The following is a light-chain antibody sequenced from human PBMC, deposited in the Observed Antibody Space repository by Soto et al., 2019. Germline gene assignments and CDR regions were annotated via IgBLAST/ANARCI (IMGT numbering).Light chain of an antibody. V-gene: IGLV3-1*01. CDR2: QDT. CDR3: QAWDSSTVV. Sequence: SYELTQPPSVSVSPGQTASITCSGDKLGDKYACWYQQKPGQSPVLVIYQDTKRSSGIPERFFGSNSGNTATLTISGTQAMDEADYCCQAWDSSTVVFGGGTKLTVL. J-gene: IGLJ2*01. CDR1: KLGDKY.